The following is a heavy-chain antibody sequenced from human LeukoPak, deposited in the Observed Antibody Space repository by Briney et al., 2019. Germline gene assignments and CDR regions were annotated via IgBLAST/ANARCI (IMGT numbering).Heavy chain of an antibody. CDR3: ARAEYYYGSGSPRYDY. V-gene: IGHV1-3*01. CDR2: INAGNGNT. Sequence: ASVKVSCKASGYTFTSYAMHWMRQAPGRRLEWMGWINAGNGNTKYSQKFQGRVTITRDTSASTAYMELSSLRSEDTAVYYCARAEYYYGSGSPRYDYWGQGTLVTVSS. D-gene: IGHD3-10*01. CDR1: GYTFTSYA. J-gene: IGHJ4*02.